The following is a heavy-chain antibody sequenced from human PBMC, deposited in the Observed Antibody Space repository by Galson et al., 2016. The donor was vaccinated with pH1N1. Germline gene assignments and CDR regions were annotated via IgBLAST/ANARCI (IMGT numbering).Heavy chain of an antibody. J-gene: IGHJ4*02. Sequence: SVKVSCKASGYISTRYYIHWLRQAPGQGLEWMAVMNPADGGSIYNQEFQGRVTLTRDTSTSSVYMALTNLRSDDAAVYYCARRYYFDSWGQGTQVTVSS. CDR2: MNPADGGS. D-gene: IGHD3-9*01. V-gene: IGHV1-46*01. CDR1: GYISTRYY. CDR3: ARRYYFDS.